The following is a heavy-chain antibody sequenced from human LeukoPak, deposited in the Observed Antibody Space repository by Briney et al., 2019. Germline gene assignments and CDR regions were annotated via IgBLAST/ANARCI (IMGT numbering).Heavy chain of an antibody. CDR1: GFTFSSFN. J-gene: IGHJ3*02. V-gene: IGHV3-21*01. CDR2: ISSSSNYI. Sequence: GGSLRLSCAASGFTFSSFNMNWVRQAPGKGPEWVSSISSSSNYIYYADSVKGRFTISRDNSKNTLYLQMNSPRAEDTAVYYCARGLRYFDWLRPPNAFDIWGQGTMVTVSS. D-gene: IGHD3-9*01. CDR3: ARGLRYFDWLRPPNAFDI.